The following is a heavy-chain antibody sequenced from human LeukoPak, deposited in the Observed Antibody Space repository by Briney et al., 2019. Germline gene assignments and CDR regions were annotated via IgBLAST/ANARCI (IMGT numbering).Heavy chain of an antibody. CDR1: GFTFSTFW. V-gene: IGHV3-7*01. CDR3: ARDPGSSSWYALDY. CDR2: IKQDGSEK. D-gene: IGHD6-13*01. Sequence: PGGSLRLSCEASGFTFSTFWMSWVRQAPGKGLEWVANIKQDGSEKYYVDSVKGRFTISRDNAKNSLYLQMNSLRAEDTAVYYCARDPGSSSWYALDYWGQGTLVTVSS. J-gene: IGHJ4*02.